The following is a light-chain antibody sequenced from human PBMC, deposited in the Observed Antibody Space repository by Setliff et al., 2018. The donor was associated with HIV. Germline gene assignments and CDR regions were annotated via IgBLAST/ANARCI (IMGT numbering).Light chain of an antibody. CDR2: GNT. J-gene: IGLJ1*01. V-gene: IGLV1-40*01. Sequence: QSVLTQPPSVSGDPGQRVTISCTGSSSNIGAGYDVHWYQQVPGTAPKVLVHGNTNRPSGVPDRFSGSKSGTSSSLAITGLQAEDEADYYCQSYDSSLSGYVFGTGTKVTV. CDR1: SSNIGAGYD. CDR3: QSYDSSLSGYV.